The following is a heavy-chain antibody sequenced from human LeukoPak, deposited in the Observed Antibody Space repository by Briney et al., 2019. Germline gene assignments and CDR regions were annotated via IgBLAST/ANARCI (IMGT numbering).Heavy chain of an antibody. J-gene: IGHJ5*02. CDR2: IYTSGST. D-gene: IGHD3-22*01. Sequence: KTSQTLSLTCTVSGGSISSGSYYWSWIRQPAGKGLEWIGRIYTSGSTNYNPTLKSRVTISVDTSKNQFSLKLSSVTAADTAVYYCASGYDSRFNWFDPWGQGTLVTVSP. CDR1: GGSISSGSYY. V-gene: IGHV4-61*02. CDR3: ASGYDSRFNWFDP.